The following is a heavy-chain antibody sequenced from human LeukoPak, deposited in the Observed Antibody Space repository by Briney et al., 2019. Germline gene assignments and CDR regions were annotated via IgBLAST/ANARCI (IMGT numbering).Heavy chain of an antibody. Sequence: RGSLRLSCAASGFTFSSYAMSWVRQAPGKGLEWVSAISGSGGSTYYADSVKGRFTISRDNSKNTLYLQMNSLRAEDTAVYYCAKEKSRSYGSGSYYYYWGQGTLVTVSS. CDR2: ISGSGGST. CDR1: GFTFSSYA. CDR3: AKEKSRSYGSGSYYYY. D-gene: IGHD3-10*01. J-gene: IGHJ4*02. V-gene: IGHV3-23*01.